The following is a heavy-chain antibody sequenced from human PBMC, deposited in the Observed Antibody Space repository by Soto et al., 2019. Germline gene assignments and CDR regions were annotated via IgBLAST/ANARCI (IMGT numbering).Heavy chain of an antibody. CDR3: ARGLILWFGEFSRPGGYYYYLDV. V-gene: IGHV4-34*02. D-gene: IGHD3-10*01. CDR2: INDSGDI. CDR1: GGSFSGYQ. Sequence: QVQLQQWGAGLLKPSETLSLTCAVYGGSFSGYQWSWIRQTPGKGLEWIGGINDSGDINYNPSLKGRVTIFVGAAKKPDSPKLRSGTAGDTAVYYFARGLILWFGEFSRPGGYYYYLDVWGQGTTVTVSS. J-gene: IGHJ6*03.